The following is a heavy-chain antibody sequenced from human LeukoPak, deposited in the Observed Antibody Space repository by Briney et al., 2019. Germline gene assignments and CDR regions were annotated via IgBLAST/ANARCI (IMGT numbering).Heavy chain of an antibody. V-gene: IGHV4-39*01. J-gene: IGHJ6*03. Sequence: SETLSLTCTVSGGSISSSSYYWGWIRQPPGEGLEWIGSIYYSGSTYYNPSLKSRVTISVDTSKNQFSLKLSSVTAADTAVYYCARGGSGSLGYMDVWGKGTTVTISS. CDR3: ARGGSGSLGYMDV. D-gene: IGHD3-10*01. CDR1: GGSISSSSYY. CDR2: IYYSGST.